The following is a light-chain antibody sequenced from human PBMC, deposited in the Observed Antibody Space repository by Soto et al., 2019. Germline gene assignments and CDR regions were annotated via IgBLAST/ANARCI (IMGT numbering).Light chain of an antibody. J-gene: IGKJ5*01. CDR2: DAS. Sequence: EIVMTQSPATLSLSPGERATLSCRASQTVISSNLAWYQHKPGQAPRLLIYDASYRATGIPARFSGSGSGTDFTLTISSLEPEDFAVYYCQHRSNWPLTFGQGTRLEI. CDR3: QHRSNWPLT. CDR1: QTVISSN. V-gene: IGKV3-11*01.